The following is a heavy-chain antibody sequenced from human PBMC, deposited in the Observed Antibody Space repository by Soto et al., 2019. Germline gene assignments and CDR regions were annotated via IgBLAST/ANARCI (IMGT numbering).Heavy chain of an antibody. CDR1: GYTFTGYF. J-gene: IGHJ3*02. CDR3: ARARTLDAFDI. CDR2: INPNSGGT. V-gene: IGHV1-2*04. Sequence: GASVKVSCKASGYTFTGYFMQWVRQAPGQGLEWMGWINPNSGGTNYAQKFQGWVTMTRDTSISTAYMELSRLRSDDTAVYYCARARTLDAFDIWGQGTMVTVSS. D-gene: IGHD2-2*01.